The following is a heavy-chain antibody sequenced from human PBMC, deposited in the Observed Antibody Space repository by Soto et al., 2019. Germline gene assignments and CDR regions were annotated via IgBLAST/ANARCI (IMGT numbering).Heavy chain of an antibody. D-gene: IGHD2-15*01. CDR1: GFTFSSYG. CDR3: ARVHCSGGSCYEADY. V-gene: IGHV3-33*01. J-gene: IGHJ4*02. CDR2: IWYDGSNK. Sequence: QPGGSLRLSCAASGFTFSSYGMHWVRQAPGKGLEWVAVIWYDGSNKYYADSVKGRFTISRDNSKNTLYLQMNSLRAEDTAVYYCARVHCSGGSCYEADYWGQGTLVTV.